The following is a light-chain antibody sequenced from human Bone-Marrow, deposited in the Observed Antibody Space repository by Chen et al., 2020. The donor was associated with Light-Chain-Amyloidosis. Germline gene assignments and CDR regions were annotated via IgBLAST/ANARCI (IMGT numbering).Light chain of an antibody. CDR1: SSDVGGDNH. V-gene: IGLV2-14*01. CDR2: EVT. J-gene: IGLJ1*01. CDR3: SSYTITNTLV. Sequence: QSALTQPASVSGSPGQSITFSCTGTSSDVGGDNHVSWYQQHPDKAPKLMIYEVTNRPSWVPDRFSGSKSDNTASLTISVLQTEDEADYFCSSYTITNTLVFGSGTRVTVL.